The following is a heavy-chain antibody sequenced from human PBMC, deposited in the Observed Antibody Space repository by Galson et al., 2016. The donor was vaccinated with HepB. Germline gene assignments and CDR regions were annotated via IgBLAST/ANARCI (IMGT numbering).Heavy chain of an antibody. CDR3: ARRRGSGSHDY. V-gene: IGHV3-48*01. Sequence: SLRLSCAASGFTVSSDYMNWVRQAPGKGLEWVSYISSSSDTIYYADSVKGRFTISGDNAKNSLYLQMNSLRAEDTAVYYCARRRGSGSHDYWGQGTLVTVSS. D-gene: IGHD3-10*01. J-gene: IGHJ4*02. CDR2: ISSSSDTI. CDR1: GFTVSSDY.